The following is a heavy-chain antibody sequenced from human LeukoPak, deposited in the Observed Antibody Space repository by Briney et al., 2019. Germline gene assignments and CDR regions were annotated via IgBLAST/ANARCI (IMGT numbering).Heavy chain of an antibody. CDR2: IYHSGST. J-gene: IGHJ1*01. Sequence: TSETLSLTCTVSGGSISSSNWWSWVRQPPGKGLEWIGEIYHSGSTNYNLSLKSRVTISVDKSKNQFSLKLSSVTAADTAVYYCASRIVVVPAAPGYFQHWGQGTLVTVSS. CDR3: ASRIVVVPAAPGYFQH. D-gene: IGHD2-2*01. CDR1: GGSISSSNW. V-gene: IGHV4-4*02.